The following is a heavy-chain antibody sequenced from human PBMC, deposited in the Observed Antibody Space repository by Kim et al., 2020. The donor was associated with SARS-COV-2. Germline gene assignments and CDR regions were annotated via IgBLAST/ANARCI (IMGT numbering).Heavy chain of an antibody. CDR1: GFTFSDYA. CDR3: TRNNSRAFSSCSMDV. D-gene: IGHD3-3*01. V-gene: IGHV3-23*01. J-gene: IGHJ6*02. CDR2: TIDSGVST. Sequence: GGSLRLSYEASGFTFSDYAMNWVRQAPGKGLEWVAATIDSGVSTYYANSVKGRFTISRDNSMNTLFLQMNSLRAEDTSTYFCTRNNSRAFSSCSMDVWG.